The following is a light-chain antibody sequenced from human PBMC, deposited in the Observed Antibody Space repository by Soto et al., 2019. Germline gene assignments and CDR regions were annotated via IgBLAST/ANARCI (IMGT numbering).Light chain of an antibody. CDR2: LNSDGSH. J-gene: IGLJ1*01. Sequence: QSVLTQSPSAAASLGASVNLTCTLSSGHSSYAIAWHQQQPEKGPRYLMKLNSDGSHSKGDGIPDRFSGSSSGAERYLTISCLQSEDEADYYCQTWGTGIHYVFGTGTKLTVL. CDR1: SGHSSYA. V-gene: IGLV4-69*01. CDR3: QTWGTGIHYV.